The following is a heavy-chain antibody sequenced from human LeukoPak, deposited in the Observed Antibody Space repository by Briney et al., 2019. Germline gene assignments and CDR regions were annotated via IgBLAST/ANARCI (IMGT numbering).Heavy chain of an antibody. CDR1: GFSFISYW. V-gene: IGHV3-7*01. Sequence: GGSLRLSCEASGFSFISYWMNWVRQAPGKGLEWVANIKQDGSEKYYVDSVKGRFTISRDNAKKSLYLQMNSLRAEDTAVYYCARPYSSGWPLCDYWGQGTLVTVSS. D-gene: IGHD6-19*01. J-gene: IGHJ4*02. CDR2: IKQDGSEK. CDR3: ARPYSSGWPLCDY.